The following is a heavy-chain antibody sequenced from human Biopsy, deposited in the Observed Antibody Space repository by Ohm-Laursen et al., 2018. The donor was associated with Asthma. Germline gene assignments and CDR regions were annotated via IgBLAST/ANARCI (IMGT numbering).Heavy chain of an antibody. V-gene: IGHV3-53*01. CDR3: ARLINHYDTSGYYYYPGMDV. CDR2: MYAGGSR. CDR1: GVNVTNNY. J-gene: IGHJ6*02. D-gene: IGHD3-22*01. Sequence: GSLRLSCTASGVNVTNNYMTWVRQAPGKGLEWVSIMYAGGSRFYADRVKGRFTISRDNSKNTVYLQMDSLRAEDTALYCCARLINHYDTSGYYYYPGMDVWGQGTTVTVSS.